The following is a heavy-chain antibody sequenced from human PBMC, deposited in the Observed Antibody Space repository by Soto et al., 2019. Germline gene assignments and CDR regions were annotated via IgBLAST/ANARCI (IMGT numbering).Heavy chain of an antibody. CDR1: GYRFTTHY. J-gene: IGHJ4*02. Sequence: ASVKVSCKASGYRFTTHYIHWVRQAPGQGLEWMGRMNVGTGGTTYAHRFQGRVTMTRDTSIRTAYLEVSSVKSDDTAMYYCERDGNFALRGYSFGFDFWGQGTLVTVSS. CDR2: MNVGTGGT. D-gene: IGHD5-18*01. CDR3: ERDGNFALRGYSFGFDF. V-gene: IGHV1-2*06.